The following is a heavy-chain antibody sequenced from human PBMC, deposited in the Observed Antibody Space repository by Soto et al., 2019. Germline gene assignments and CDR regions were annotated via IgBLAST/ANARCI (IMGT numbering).Heavy chain of an antibody. V-gene: IGHV1-69*06. CDR1: GGTFSSYA. Sequence: QVQLVQSGAEVKKPGSSVKVSCKASGGTFSSYAISWVRQAPGQGLEWMGGIIPIFGTANYAQKFQGRVTITADKSTSTDYMELSSLRSEDTAVYYCARDRPDNNHYYHRFDPWGQGTLVTVSS. CDR3: ARDRPDNNHYYHRFDP. J-gene: IGHJ5*02. CDR2: IIPIFGTA. D-gene: IGHD3-22*01.